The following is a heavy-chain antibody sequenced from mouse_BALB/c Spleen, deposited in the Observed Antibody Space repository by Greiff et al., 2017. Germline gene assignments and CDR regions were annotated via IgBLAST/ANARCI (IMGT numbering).Heavy chain of an antibody. CDR2: IRSKSNNYAT. V-gene: IGHV10-1*02. D-gene: IGHD4-1*02. CDR3: VRPQLGRGYYAMDY. J-gene: IGHJ4*01. Sequence: EVQRVESGGGLVQPKGSLKLSCAASGFTFNTYAMNWVRQAPGKGLEWVARIRSKSNNYATYYADSVKDRFTISRDDSQSMLYLQMNNLKTEDTAMYYCVRPQLGRGYYAMDYWGQGTSVTVSS. CDR1: GFTFNTYA.